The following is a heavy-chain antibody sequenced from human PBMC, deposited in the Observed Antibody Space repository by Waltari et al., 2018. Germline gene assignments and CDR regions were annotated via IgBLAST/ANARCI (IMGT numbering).Heavy chain of an antibody. D-gene: IGHD5-12*01. V-gene: IGHV4-59*12. J-gene: IGHJ4*02. CDR1: GGSISSYY. CDR2: IYYSGST. Sequence: QVQLQESGPGLVKPSETLSLTCTVSGGSISSYYWSWIRQPPGKGLEWIGYIYYSGSTNYNPSLKSRVTISVDTSKNQFSLKLSSVTAADTAVYYCARGAVRDGYNGYYFDYWGQGTLVTVSS. CDR3: ARGAVRDGYNGYYFDY.